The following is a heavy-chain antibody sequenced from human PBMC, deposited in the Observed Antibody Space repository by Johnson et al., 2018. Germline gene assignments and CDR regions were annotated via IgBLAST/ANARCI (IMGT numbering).Heavy chain of an antibody. J-gene: IGHJ6*03. Sequence: QVRLVESGAEVKKPGASVKVSCKASGYTFTSYGISWVRQAPGQGREWMGWISSYSGNTNYAQKRQGRVTMTKDTATSTAYMELRSLRSDDTAVYYCGRAEDYYYDSSGPPGYMDVWGKGTTVTVSS. V-gene: IGHV1-18*01. D-gene: IGHD3-22*01. CDR1: GYTFTSYG. CDR3: GRAEDYYYDSSGPPGYMDV. CDR2: ISSYSGNT.